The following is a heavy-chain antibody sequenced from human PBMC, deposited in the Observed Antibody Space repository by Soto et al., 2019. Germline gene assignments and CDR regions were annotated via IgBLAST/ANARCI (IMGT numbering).Heavy chain of an antibody. CDR1: GFTFSSYA. CDR3: AKDLLPAYFPWMAKFGELLNNWFDP. CDR2: ISGSGGST. J-gene: IGHJ5*02. D-gene: IGHD3-10*01. V-gene: IGHV3-23*01. Sequence: GGSLRLSCAASGFTFSSYAVSWVRQAPGKGLEWVSAISGSGGSTYYADSVKGRFTISRDNSKNTLYLQMNSLRAEDTAVYYCAKDLLPAYFPWMAKFGELLNNWFDPWGQGTLVTVSS.